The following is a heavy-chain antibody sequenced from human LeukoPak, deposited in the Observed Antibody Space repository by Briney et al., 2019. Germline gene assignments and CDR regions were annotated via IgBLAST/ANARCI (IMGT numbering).Heavy chain of an antibody. CDR1: GHTVSGDNAA. CDR3: ARDLSLCSGSNCFYYFDS. D-gene: IGHD3-22*01. Sequence: SQTLSLTCAISGHTVSGDNAAWNWIRQSPSRGLEWLGRTYYRSDWFHDYAVSVRGRININADTSKNQFSLQLNSVTPEDTAVYYCARDLSLCSGSNCFYYFDSWGQGTLVTVSS. V-gene: IGHV6-1*01. J-gene: IGHJ4*02. CDR2: TYYRSDWFH.